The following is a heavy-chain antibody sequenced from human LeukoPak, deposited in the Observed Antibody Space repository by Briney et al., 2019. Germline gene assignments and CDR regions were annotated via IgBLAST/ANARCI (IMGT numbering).Heavy chain of an antibody. CDR1: GYTFTSYG. CDR3: ARITGPVRGSTAPRNSDY. D-gene: IGHD3-10*01. V-gene: IGHV1-18*01. Sequence: GASVKVSCKASGYTFTSYGISWVRQAPGQGLEWVGWISAYNGNKYYEQKFQGRVTMTTDTSTSTAYMELRSLRSDDTAVYYCARITGPVRGSTAPRNSDYWGQGTLITVSS. J-gene: IGHJ4*02. CDR2: ISAYNGNK.